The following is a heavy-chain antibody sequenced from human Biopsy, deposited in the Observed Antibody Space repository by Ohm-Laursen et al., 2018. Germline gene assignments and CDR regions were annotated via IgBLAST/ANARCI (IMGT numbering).Heavy chain of an antibody. CDR1: GDSISSYY. J-gene: IGHJ2*01. CDR2: VYYTGST. CDR3: ARDRGYYSDRTVPGYFDL. Sequence: SDTLSLTCLVPGDSISSYYWSWIRQPPGKGLEWIGYVYYTGSTDYNPSLQSRVTISVDTSKNHFSLRLRSVTPADTAIYYCARDRGYYSDRTVPGYFDLWGRGTLVTVSS. V-gene: IGHV4-59*01. D-gene: IGHD3-22*01.